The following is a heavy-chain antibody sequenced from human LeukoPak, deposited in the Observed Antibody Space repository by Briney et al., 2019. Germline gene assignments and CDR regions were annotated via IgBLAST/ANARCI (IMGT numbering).Heavy chain of an antibody. J-gene: IGHJ4*02. D-gene: IGHD1-26*01. CDR3: ARAHGIVGAPSWVDY. Sequence: SETLSLTCTVSGGSISSGTYYWGWIRQPPGKGLEWIGSIYYSGSTYYNPSLKSRVTISVDTSKNQFSLKLSSVTAADTAVYYCARAHGIVGAPSWVDYWGQGTLVTVSS. V-gene: IGHV4-39*07. CDR1: GGSISSGTYY. CDR2: IYYSGST.